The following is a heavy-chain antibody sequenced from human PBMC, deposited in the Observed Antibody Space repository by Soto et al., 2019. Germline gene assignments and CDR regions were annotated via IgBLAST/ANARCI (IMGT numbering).Heavy chain of an antibody. CDR2: INVYNGNT. CDR3: ARDGGAATKGTSGH. Sequence: GASVKVSCTASGYTFTSYAISWVRQAPGQGLEWMGWINVYNGNTKYAQKFQGRVTMTTDTSTSTVYMELRSLTSDDTAVYYCARDGGAATKGTSGHWGQGNLVTVAS. CDR1: GYTFTSYA. J-gene: IGHJ4*02. V-gene: IGHV1-18*01. D-gene: IGHD2-21*01.